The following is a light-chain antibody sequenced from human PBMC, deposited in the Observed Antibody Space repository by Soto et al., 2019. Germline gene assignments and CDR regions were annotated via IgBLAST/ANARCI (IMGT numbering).Light chain of an antibody. CDR2: EGS. J-gene: IGLJ1*01. CDR3: CSYAGSDV. V-gene: IGLV2-23*01. Sequence: QSALTQPASVSGSPGQSITISCTGTSSDVGCYNLVSWYQQHPGKAPKLMIYEGSKRPSGVSNRFSGSKSGNTASLAISGLQAEDEADYYCCSYAGSDVFGTGTKLTVL. CDR1: SSDVGCYNL.